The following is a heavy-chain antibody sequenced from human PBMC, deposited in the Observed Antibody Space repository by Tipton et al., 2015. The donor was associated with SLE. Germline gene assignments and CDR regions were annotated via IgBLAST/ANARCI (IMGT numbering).Heavy chain of an antibody. V-gene: IGHV4-39*07. Sequence: TLSLTCTVSGGSISSSSYYWGWIRQPPGKGLEWIGSIYYSGSTYYNPSLKSRVTISVDTSKNHFSLKLTSVTAADTAVYYCAGGWQDYCSGGTCYALDYWGQGKLVTVSS. D-gene: IGHD2-15*01. CDR2: IYYSGST. J-gene: IGHJ4*02. CDR1: GGSISSSSYY. CDR3: AGGWQDYCSGGTCYALDY.